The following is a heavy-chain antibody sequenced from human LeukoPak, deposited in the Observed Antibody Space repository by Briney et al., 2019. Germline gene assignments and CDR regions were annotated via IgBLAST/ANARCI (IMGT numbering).Heavy chain of an antibody. CDR2: IYSGGST. CDR1: GFTVSSNY. V-gene: IGHV3-66*01. D-gene: IGHD2-8*01. CDR3: AGRDNGYYYGMDV. Sequence: PGGSLRLSCAASGFTVSSNYMGWVRHTPGKGLEWVSLIYSGGSTYYADSVKGRFTISRDNSKNTLYLQMHSLRAEDTAVYYCAGRDNGYYYGMDVWGQGTTVTVSS. J-gene: IGHJ6*02.